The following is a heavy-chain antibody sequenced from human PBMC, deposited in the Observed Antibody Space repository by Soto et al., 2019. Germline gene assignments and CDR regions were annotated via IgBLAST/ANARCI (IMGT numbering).Heavy chain of an antibody. V-gene: IGHV6-1*01. CDR3: ARVEVAAAESTTGEWFDP. Sequence: PSQTLSLTCAISGDSVSSNSAAWNWIRQSPSRGLEWLGRTYYRSKWYNDYAVSVKSRITINPDTSKNQFSLQLNSVTPEDTAVYYCARVEVAAAESTTGEWFDPWGQGTLVTAPQ. CDR1: GDSVSSNSAA. D-gene: IGHD6-13*01. J-gene: IGHJ5*02. CDR2: TYYRSKWYN.